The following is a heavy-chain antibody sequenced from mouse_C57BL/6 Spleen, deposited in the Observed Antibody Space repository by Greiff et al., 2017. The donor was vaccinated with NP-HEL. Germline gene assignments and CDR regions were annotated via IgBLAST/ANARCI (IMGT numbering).Heavy chain of an antibody. D-gene: IGHD4-1*01. J-gene: IGHJ1*03. CDR1: GYIFTSYW. V-gene: IGHV1-64*01. Sequence: QVQLQQPGAELVKPGASVKLSCKASGYIFTSYWMHWVKQRPGQGLEWIGMIHPNSGSTNYNEKFKSKATLTVDKSSSTAYMQLSSLTSEDSAVYYCARSELGRRYFDVWGTGTTVTVSS. CDR2: IHPNSGST. CDR3: ARSELGRRYFDV.